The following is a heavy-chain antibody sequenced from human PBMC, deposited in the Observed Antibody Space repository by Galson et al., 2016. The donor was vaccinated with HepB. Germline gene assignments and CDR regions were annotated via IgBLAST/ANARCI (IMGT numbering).Heavy chain of an antibody. D-gene: IGHD4-23*01. CDR2: INGGGGFT. V-gene: IGHV3-23*01. Sequence: SLRLSCAASGFTFSDHYMDWVRQAPGKGLKWVSAINGGGGFTYYADSVKGRFTIPRDNSKSTLYLQMSSLRVEDTALYYCVADHGGLDCFDFWGQGTMVTVSS. J-gene: IGHJ3*01. CDR3: VADHGGLDCFDF. CDR1: GFTFSDHY.